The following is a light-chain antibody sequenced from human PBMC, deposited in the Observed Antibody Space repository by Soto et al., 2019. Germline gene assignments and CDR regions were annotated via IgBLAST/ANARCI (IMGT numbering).Light chain of an antibody. V-gene: IGKV3-20*01. Sequence: DIVLTQTPDTLSLSPGERATLSCRASQRVSSNYLAWYQQTPGQAPRLLIYVAFTRATGIPDRFSGNRSGTDIPLSISRLEPEDFAVYYCQQYGSSSYSFGQRARLEIK. J-gene: IGKJ2*03. CDR3: QQYGSSSYS. CDR2: VAF. CDR1: QRVSSNY.